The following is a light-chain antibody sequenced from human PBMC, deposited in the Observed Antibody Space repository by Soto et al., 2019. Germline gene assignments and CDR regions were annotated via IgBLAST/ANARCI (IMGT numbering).Light chain of an antibody. CDR1: QSLLHSNGYNY. J-gene: IGKJ1*01. V-gene: IGKV2-28*01. CDR2: WGS. Sequence: DIVMTQSPLSLPVTAGEPASVSCRSSQSLLHSNGYNYLDWYLQKPGQSPQLIIYWGSNRASGVPDRFSGSGSGTDFTLKISRVEAEDVGVYYCMQALQTPWTFGQGTKVEIK. CDR3: MQALQTPWT.